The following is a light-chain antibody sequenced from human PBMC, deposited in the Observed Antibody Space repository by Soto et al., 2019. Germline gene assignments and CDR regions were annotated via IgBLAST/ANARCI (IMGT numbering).Light chain of an antibody. Sequence: EIVLTQSPGTLSLSPGERATLSCRASQSASSTYLAWYQQKPGQAPRLLIYGASSRATGIPDRFSGSGSGTDFTLTISRLEPEDFAVYYCQHYGSSRWTFGQGTRVDI. CDR2: GAS. V-gene: IGKV3-20*01. CDR3: QHYGSSRWT. CDR1: QSASSTY. J-gene: IGKJ1*01.